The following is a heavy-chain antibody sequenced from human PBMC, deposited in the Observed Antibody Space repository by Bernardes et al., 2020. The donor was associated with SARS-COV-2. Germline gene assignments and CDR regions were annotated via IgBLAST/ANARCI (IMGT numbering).Heavy chain of an antibody. V-gene: IGHV3-21*01. CDR3: AREGKGFCSRASCSPDY. D-gene: IGHD2-2*01. Sequence: GGSLRLSCAASGFTFSTYSMNWVRQAPGKGLEWVSSIDSSSRAIYYADSVKGRFTSSRDNAKNSLYLQMNSLRAEDTAVYYCAREGKGFCSRASCSPDYWGQGTLGTVSS. CDR2: IDSSSRAI. J-gene: IGHJ4*02. CDR1: GFTFSTYS.